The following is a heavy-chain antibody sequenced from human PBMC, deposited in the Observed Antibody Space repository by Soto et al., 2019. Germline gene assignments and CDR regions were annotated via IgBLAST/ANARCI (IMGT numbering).Heavy chain of an antibody. CDR1: GGSISSGGYY. Sequence: QVQLQESGPGLVKPSQTLSLTCTVSGGSISSGGYYWSWIRQHPGKGLEWIGYIYYSGSTYYNPSLKSRVTISVDTSKNQFSLKLSSVTAADTAVYYCAREAFDYGDYAAYFDYWGHGTLVTVSS. V-gene: IGHV4-31*03. J-gene: IGHJ4*01. D-gene: IGHD4-17*01. CDR2: IYYSGST. CDR3: AREAFDYGDYAAYFDY.